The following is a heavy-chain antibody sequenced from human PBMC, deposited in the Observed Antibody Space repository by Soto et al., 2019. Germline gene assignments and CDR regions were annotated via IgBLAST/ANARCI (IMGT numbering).Heavy chain of an antibody. D-gene: IGHD1-26*01. J-gene: IGHJ6*02. CDR2: ISSSSSTI. Sequence: EVQLVESGGGLVQPGGSLRLSCAASGFTFSSYSMNWVRQAPGKGLEWVAYISSSSSTIYYADSVKGRFTISRDNAKNSLYLQMNSLRDEDTAVYYCAREGGSYSAYYYYYGMDVWGQGTTVTVSS. V-gene: IGHV3-48*02. CDR3: AREGGSYSAYYYYYGMDV. CDR1: GFTFSSYS.